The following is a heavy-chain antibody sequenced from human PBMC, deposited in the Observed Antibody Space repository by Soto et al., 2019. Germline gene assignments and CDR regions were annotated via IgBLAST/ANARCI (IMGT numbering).Heavy chain of an antibody. CDR1: GGSISSYY. V-gene: IGHV4-59*01. CDR3: ARDPGSSGYIEGDAFDI. D-gene: IGHD3-22*01. J-gene: IGHJ3*02. Sequence: SETLSLTCTVSGGSISSYYWSXLRQPPGKGLEWIGYIYYSGSTNYNPSLKSRVTISVDTSKNQFSLKLSSVTAADTAVYYCARDPGSSGYIEGDAFDIWGQGTMVTVSS. CDR2: IYYSGST.